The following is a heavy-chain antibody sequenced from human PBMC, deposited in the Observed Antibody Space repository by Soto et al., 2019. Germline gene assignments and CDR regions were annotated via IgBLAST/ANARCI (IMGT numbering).Heavy chain of an antibody. CDR2: IYYSGST. J-gene: IGHJ3*02. V-gene: IGHV4-31*03. D-gene: IGHD2-2*01. Sequence: QVQLQESGPGLVKPSQTLSLTCTVSGGSISSGGYYWSWIRRHPGKGLEWIGYIYYSGSTYYNPSLKSRITISEETFKNTFALKLSSVTAADTAVYYCARVTSSAAFDIRGQGTMVTVSS. CDR1: GGSISSGGYY. CDR3: ARVTSSAAFDI.